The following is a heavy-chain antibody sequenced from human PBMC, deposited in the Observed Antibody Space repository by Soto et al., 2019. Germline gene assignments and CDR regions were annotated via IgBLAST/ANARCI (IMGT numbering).Heavy chain of an antibody. V-gene: IGHV4-59*08. CDR3: ARRYGPGFDF. D-gene: IGHD4-17*01. CDR1: GGSISSYY. CDR2: IYYSGST. Sequence: QGQLQESGPGLVKPSETLSLTCTVSGGSISSYYWSWIRQPPGKGLEWIGYIYYSGSTNYNPSLKSRVTISVDTSKNQFSLKLSSVTAADTAVYYCARRYGPGFDFWGQGTLVTVSS. J-gene: IGHJ4*02.